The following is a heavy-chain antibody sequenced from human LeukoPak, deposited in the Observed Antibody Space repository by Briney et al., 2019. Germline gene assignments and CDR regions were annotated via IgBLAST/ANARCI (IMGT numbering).Heavy chain of an antibody. CDR3: ATSSGDGYNYGTDFDY. CDR2: ISSSSSYI. D-gene: IGHD5-24*01. J-gene: IGHJ4*02. V-gene: IGHV3-21*01. Sequence: GGSLRLSCAASGFTFSSYSMNWVRQAPGKGPEWVSSISSSSSYIYYADSVKGRFTISRDNAKNSLYLQMNSLRAEDTAVYYCATSSGDGYNYGTDFDYWGQGTLVTVSS. CDR1: GFTFSSYS.